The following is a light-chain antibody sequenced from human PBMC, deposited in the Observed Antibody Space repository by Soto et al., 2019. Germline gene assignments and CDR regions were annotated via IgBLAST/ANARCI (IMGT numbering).Light chain of an antibody. J-gene: IGKJ2*01. CDR3: RQYNNWPTHT. CDR2: GQS. Sequence: IVMTQSADTLSVSPGETVTLSCRASQSVXNDLGWYQQKPGRAPRILIXGQSSRATGIPARFIGSGSGKEFTLTISSLQSEDFAVYYCRQYNNWPTHTFGQGTKVDIK. V-gene: IGKV3-15*01. CDR1: QSVXND.